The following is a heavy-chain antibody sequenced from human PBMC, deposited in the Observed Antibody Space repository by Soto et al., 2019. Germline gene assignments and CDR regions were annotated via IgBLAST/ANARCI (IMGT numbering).Heavy chain of an antibody. V-gene: IGHV4-34*01. Sequence: PSETLSLTCAVYGGSFSGYYWSWIRQPPGKGLEWIGEINHSGSTNYNPSLKSRVTISVDTSKNQFSLKLSSVTAADTAVYYCARCVYGPPFYYWGQGTLVTVS. CDR1: GGSFSGYY. J-gene: IGHJ4*02. CDR3: ARCVYGPPFYY. CDR2: INHSGST. D-gene: IGHD4-17*01.